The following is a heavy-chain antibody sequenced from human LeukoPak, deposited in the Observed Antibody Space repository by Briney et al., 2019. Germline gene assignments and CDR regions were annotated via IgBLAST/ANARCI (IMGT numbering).Heavy chain of an antibody. CDR1: GGSISSGSYY. Sequence: SQTMSLTCTVSGGSISSGSYYWSWIRQPAGKGLEWLGRIYTSGSTNYNPSLKSRVTISVGTSKDQFFLKLSSVTAADTAVYYCARETQWLIDYWGQGTLVTVSS. D-gene: IGHD6-19*01. CDR3: ARETQWLIDY. V-gene: IGHV4-61*02. CDR2: IYTSGST. J-gene: IGHJ4*02.